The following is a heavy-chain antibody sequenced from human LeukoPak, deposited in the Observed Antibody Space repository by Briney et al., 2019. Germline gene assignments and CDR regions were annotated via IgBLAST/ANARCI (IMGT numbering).Heavy chain of an antibody. CDR2: IYHSGST. CDR1: GGSISSGGYS. D-gene: IGHD4-23*01. Sequence: PSETLSLTCAVSGGSISSGGYSWSWIRQPPGKGLEWIGYIYHSGSTYYNPSLKSRVTISVDRSKNQFSLKLSSVTAADTAVYYCARAPTRLDGNSVDAFDIWGQGTMVTVSS. J-gene: IGHJ3*02. CDR3: ARAPTRLDGNSVDAFDI. V-gene: IGHV4-30-2*01.